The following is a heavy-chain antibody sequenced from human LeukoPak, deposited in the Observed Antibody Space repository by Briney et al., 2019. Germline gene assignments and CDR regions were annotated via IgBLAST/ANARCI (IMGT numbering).Heavy chain of an antibody. J-gene: IGHJ3*02. V-gene: IGHV3-7*01. CDR1: GFTFSSYW. D-gene: IGHD1-26*01. Sequence: GGSLRLSCAASGFTFSSYWMSWVRQAPGKGLEWVANIKQDASEKYYVDSVKGRFTISRDNAKNSLYLQMNSLRAEDTAVYYCARDGSLGWESVDDAFDIWGQGTMVTVSS. CDR3: ARDGSLGWESVDDAFDI. CDR2: IKQDASEK.